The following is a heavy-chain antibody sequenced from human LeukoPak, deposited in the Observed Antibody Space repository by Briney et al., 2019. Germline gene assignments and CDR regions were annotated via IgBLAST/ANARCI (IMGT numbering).Heavy chain of an antibody. V-gene: IGHV5-51*01. J-gene: IGHJ3*02. CDR2: IYPGDSDT. CDR1: GYSFTSYW. Sequence: GESLKISCKGSGYSFTSYWIGWVRQLPGKGLEWMGIIYPGDSDTRYSSSFQGQVTISADKSISTAYLQWSSLKGSDTAMYSCASNIALAVRVDAFDIWGQGQWSPSLQ. D-gene: IGHD6-19*01. CDR3: ASNIALAVRVDAFDI.